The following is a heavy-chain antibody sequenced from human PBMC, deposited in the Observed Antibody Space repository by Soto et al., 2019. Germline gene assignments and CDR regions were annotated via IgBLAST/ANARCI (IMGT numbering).Heavy chain of an antibody. CDR3: ARSNGGWYFYL. D-gene: IGHD2-8*01. Sequence: QEQLVESGGGVVQPGTSLRLSCAASGFSFRNSAMHWVRQAPGKGLEWVAVLWYGGSQNSYADSVKGRFTISRDTSNNTLYLQMNNLRAEDTALYFCARSNGGWYFYLWGRGTQVTVSS. CDR1: GFSFRNSA. CDR2: LWYGGSQN. J-gene: IGHJ2*01. V-gene: IGHV3-33*01.